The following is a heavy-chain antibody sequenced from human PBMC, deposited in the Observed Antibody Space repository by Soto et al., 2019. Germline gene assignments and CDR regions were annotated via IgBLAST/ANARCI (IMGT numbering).Heavy chain of an antibody. V-gene: IGHV1-8*01. CDR1: GYTFTSYD. D-gene: IGHD3-10*01. CDR3: ARSRGDGGMDV. Sequence: QVQLVQSGAEVKKPGASVKVSCKASGYTFTSYDVIWVRQATGQGLEWMGWMNPNSGNTGYAQNFQDSVTMTRNTPISTAYMDVNDLRSEDTAVYYCARSRGDGGMDVWGQGTTVTVSS. J-gene: IGHJ6*02. CDR2: MNPNSGNT.